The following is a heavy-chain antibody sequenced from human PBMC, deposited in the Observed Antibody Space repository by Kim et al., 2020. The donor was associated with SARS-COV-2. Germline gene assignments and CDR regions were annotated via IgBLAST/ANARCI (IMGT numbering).Heavy chain of an antibody. CDR3: ARGARGYSYGPLGQYYYGMDV. J-gene: IGHJ6*02. CDR2: IWYDGSNK. CDR1: GFTFSSYG. D-gene: IGHD5-18*01. V-gene: IGHV3-33*01. Sequence: GGSLRLSCAASGFTFSSYGMHWVRQAPGKGLEWVAVIWYDGSNKYYADSVKGRFTISRDNSKNTLYLQMNSLRAEDTAVYYCARGARGYSYGPLGQYYYGMDVWGQGTTVTVSS.